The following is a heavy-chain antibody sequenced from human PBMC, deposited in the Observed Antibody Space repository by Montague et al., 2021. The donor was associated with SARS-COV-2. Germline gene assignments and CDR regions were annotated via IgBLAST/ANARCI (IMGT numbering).Heavy chain of an antibody. V-gene: IGHV4-34*01. CDR2: INHSGST. CDR1: GGSFSPYY. J-gene: IGHJ4*02. D-gene: IGHD6-19*01. Sequence: SETLSFTCAVYGGSFSPYYWAWIRQPPGKGLEWIGEINHSGSTNYNPSLKSRVTISVDTSKNQFSLKLSSVTAADTAVYYCARGSRQWLVRPPHYYYFDYWGQGTLVTVSS. CDR3: ARGSRQWLVRPPHYYYFDY.